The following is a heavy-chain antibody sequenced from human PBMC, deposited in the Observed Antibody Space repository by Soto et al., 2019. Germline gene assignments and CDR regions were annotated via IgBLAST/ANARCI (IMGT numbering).Heavy chain of an antibody. CDR1: GFTFSSYA. V-gene: IGHV3-30-3*01. CDR3: ARDRSWRGYSYGHDAFDI. J-gene: IGHJ3*02. D-gene: IGHD5-18*01. CDR2: ISYDGSNK. Sequence: GSLRLSCAASGFTFSSYAMHWVRQAPGKGLEWVAVISYDGSNKYYADSVKGRFTISRDNSKNTLYLQMNSLRAEDTAVYYCARDRSWRGYSYGHDAFDIWGQGTMVTV.